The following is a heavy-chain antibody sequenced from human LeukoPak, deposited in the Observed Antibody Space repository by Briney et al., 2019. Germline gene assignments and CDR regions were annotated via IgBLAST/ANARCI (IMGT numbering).Heavy chain of an antibody. CDR1: GYTFTSYD. Sequence: ASVKVSCKASGYTFTSYDINWVRQATGQGLEWMGWVNPNSGNTGYAQKFQGRVTITRDTSASTAYMELSSLRSEDTAVYYCARVRSWLTMIDAFDIWGQGTMVTVSS. J-gene: IGHJ3*02. D-gene: IGHD3-22*01. CDR3: ARVRSWLTMIDAFDI. CDR2: VNPNSGNT. V-gene: IGHV1-8*03.